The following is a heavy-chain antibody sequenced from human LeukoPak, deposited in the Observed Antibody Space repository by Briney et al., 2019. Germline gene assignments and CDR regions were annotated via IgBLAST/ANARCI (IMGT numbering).Heavy chain of an antibody. J-gene: IGHJ6*02. CDR2: IIPILGIA. D-gene: IGHD3-10*01. CDR1: GGTFSSYA. V-gene: IGHV1-69*04. Sequence: SVKVSCKASGGTFSSYAISWVRQAPGQGLEWMGRIIPILGIANYAQKFQGRVTITADKSTSTAYMELSSLRSEDTAVYYCARLDPASAPAPYYYYGMDVWGQGATVTVSS. CDR3: ARLDPASAPAPYYYYGMDV.